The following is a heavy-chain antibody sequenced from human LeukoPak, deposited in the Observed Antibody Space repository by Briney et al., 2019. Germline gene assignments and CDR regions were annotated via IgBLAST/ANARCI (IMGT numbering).Heavy chain of an antibody. V-gene: IGHV4-39*01. J-gene: IGHJ4*02. CDR2: IYYSGST. CDR3: ASGPNSSGWQFSYYFDY. Sequence: PSETLSLTCTVSGGSISSYYWGWIRQPPGKGLEWIGSIYYSGSTYYNPSLKSRVTISVDTSKNQFSLKLSSVTAADTAVYYCASGPNSSGWQFSYYFDYWGQGTLVTVSS. D-gene: IGHD6-19*01. CDR1: GGSISSYY.